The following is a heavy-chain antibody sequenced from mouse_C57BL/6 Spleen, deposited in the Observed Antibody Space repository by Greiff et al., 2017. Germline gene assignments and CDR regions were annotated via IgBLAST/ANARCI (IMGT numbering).Heavy chain of an antibody. CDR1: GYTFTSYW. CDR3: ARRRLSDDRVDY. J-gene: IGHJ2*01. V-gene: IGHV1-50*01. Sequence: QVQLQQPGAELVKPGASVKLSCKASGYTFTSYWMQWVKQRPGQGLEWIGEIDPSDSYTNYNQKFKGKATLTVDTSSSTAYMQLSSLTSEDSAVYYCARRRLSDDRVDYWGQGTTLTVSS. D-gene: IGHD2-12*01. CDR2: IDPSDSYT.